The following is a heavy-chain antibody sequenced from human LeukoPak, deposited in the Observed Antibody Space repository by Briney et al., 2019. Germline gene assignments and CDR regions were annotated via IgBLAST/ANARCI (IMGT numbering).Heavy chain of an antibody. Sequence: SETLSLTCTVSGGSISSNYWSWIRQPPGKTLEWIGYVYYSGSSNYNPSLKSRVTMSVDTSKNQFSLKLSSVTAADAAVYYCARGPSRTRFDPWGQGTLVTVSS. CDR2: VYYSGSS. J-gene: IGHJ5*02. V-gene: IGHV4-59*12. D-gene: IGHD2-2*01. CDR1: GGSISSNY. CDR3: ARGPSRTRFDP.